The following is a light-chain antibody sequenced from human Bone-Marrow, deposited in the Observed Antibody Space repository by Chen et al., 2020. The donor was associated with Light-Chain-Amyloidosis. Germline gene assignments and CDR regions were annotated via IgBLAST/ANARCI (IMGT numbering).Light chain of an antibody. CDR2: TLS. V-gene: IGKV2-40*01. CDR3: MQRIRFPLT. CDR1: QSLVDSGDGNTY. J-gene: IGKJ4*01. Sequence: IVLTQTPLSLPVTPGEPSSNSCRSSQSLVDSGDGNTYLDWYVQKPGQSPDILIYTLSYRASGVPDRFSGSGSGTHFTLNISRVEAEDVGVYYCMQRIRFPLTFGGGTKVEIK.